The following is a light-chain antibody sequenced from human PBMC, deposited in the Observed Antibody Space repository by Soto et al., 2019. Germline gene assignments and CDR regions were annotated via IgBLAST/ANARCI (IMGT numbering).Light chain of an antibody. CDR3: AAWDDTLNGQV. CDR2: RND. CDR1: NSNIGNNA. V-gene: IGLV1-36*01. Sequence: SVLTQPPSVSAAPRQRVTIYCSGSNSNIGNNAVNWYQQIPGKAPKVLIYRNDVVLSGVSDRFSGSKSGTSASLAISGLQSEDEAHYYSAAWDDTLNGQVFGGGNKLTVL. J-gene: IGLJ3*02.